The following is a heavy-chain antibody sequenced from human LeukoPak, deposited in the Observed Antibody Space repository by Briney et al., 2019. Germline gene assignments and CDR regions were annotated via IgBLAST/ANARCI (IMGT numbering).Heavy chain of an antibody. Sequence: GGSLRLSCAASGFTVSSNSMSWVRQAPGKGLEWVSFIYSGGSTYYADSVKGRFTISRDNSKNTLYLQMNSLRADDTAVYYCARLGQQHDAFDIWGQGTMVTVSS. CDR2: IYSGGST. CDR3: ARLGQQHDAFDI. CDR1: GFTVSSNS. D-gene: IGHD6-13*01. J-gene: IGHJ3*02. V-gene: IGHV3-66*04.